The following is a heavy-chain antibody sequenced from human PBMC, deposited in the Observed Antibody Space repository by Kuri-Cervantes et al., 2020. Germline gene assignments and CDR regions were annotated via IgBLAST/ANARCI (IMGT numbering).Heavy chain of an antibody. CDR1: GGSISSSSYY. J-gene: IGHJ6*03. CDR2: IYHSGST. CDR3: ARSRFGELFVGVYYYMDV. D-gene: IGHD3-10*01. V-gene: IGHV4-39*07. Sequence: SETLSLTCTVSGGSISSSSYYWGWIRQPPGMGLEWIGEIYHSGSTNYNPSLKSRVTISVDKYKNQFSLKLSSVTAADTAVYYCARSRFGELFVGVYYYMDVWGKGTTVTVSS.